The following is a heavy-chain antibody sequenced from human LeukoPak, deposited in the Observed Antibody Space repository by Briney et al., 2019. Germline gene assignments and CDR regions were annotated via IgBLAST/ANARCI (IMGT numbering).Heavy chain of an antibody. V-gene: IGHV3-33*06. Sequence: PGRSLRLSCAASGFTFSSYGMHWVRQAPGKGLEWVAVIWYDGSNKYYADSVKGRFTISRDNSKNTLYLQMNSLRAEDTAVYYCAKEGVSGSYFDYWGQGTLVTVSS. CDR2: IWYDGSNK. J-gene: IGHJ4*02. CDR1: GFTFSSYG. D-gene: IGHD1-26*01. CDR3: AKEGVSGSYFDY.